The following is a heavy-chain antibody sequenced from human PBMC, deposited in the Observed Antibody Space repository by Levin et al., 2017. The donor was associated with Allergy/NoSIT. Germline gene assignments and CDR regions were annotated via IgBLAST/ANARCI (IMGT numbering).Heavy chain of an antibody. D-gene: IGHD3-16*02. V-gene: IGHV3-23*01. Sequence: AGGSLRLSCAASGFTFSSYAMSWVRQAPGKGLEWVSAISGSGGSTYYADSVKGRFTISRDNSKNTLYLQMNSLRAEDTAVYYCAKEGIYDYIWGSYRIGFDYWGQGTLVTVSS. J-gene: IGHJ4*02. CDR2: ISGSGGST. CDR1: GFTFSSYA. CDR3: AKEGIYDYIWGSYRIGFDY.